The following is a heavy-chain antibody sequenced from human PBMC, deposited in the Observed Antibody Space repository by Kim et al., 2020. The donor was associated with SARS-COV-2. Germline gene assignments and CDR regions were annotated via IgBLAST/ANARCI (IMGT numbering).Heavy chain of an antibody. V-gene: IGHV1-69*13. Sequence: SVKVSCKASGGTFSSYAISWVRQAPGQGLEWMGGIIPIFGTANYAQKFQGRVTITADESMSTAYMELSSLRSEDTAVYYCARELNDILTGYQNWFDPWGQGTLVTVSS. CDR2: IIPIFGTA. CDR1: GGTFSSYA. J-gene: IGHJ5*02. CDR3: ARELNDILTGYQNWFDP. D-gene: IGHD3-9*01.